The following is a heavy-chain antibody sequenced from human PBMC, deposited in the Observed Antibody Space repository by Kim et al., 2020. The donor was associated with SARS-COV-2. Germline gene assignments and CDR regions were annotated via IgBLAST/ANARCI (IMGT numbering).Heavy chain of an antibody. CDR3: ARGAFRGWYSHYYYGMDV. J-gene: IGHJ6*02. Sequence: SETLSLTCAVYGGSFSGYYWSWIRQPPGKGLEWIGEINHSGSTNYNPSLKSRVTISVDTSKNQFSLKLSSVTAADTAVYYCARGAFRGWYSHYYYGMDVWGQGTTVTVSS. V-gene: IGHV4-34*01. D-gene: IGHD6-19*01. CDR2: INHSGST. CDR1: GGSFSGYY.